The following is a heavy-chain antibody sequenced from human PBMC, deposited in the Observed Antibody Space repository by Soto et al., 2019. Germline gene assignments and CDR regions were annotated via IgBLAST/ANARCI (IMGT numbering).Heavy chain of an antibody. CDR1: GFTFSNYG. D-gene: IGHD4-17*01. J-gene: IGHJ6*02. CDR3: AKGGRQDDYVDFSVYYYGMDV. Sequence: QVQLVESGGGVVQPGRSLRLSCAASGFTFSNYGMHWVRQAPGKGLEWVAVISYDGSNKYYADSVKGRFTISRDNSKNTLYLQMNSLRAEDTAVYYCAKGGRQDDYVDFSVYYYGMDVWGQGTTVTVSS. CDR2: ISYDGSNK. V-gene: IGHV3-30*18.